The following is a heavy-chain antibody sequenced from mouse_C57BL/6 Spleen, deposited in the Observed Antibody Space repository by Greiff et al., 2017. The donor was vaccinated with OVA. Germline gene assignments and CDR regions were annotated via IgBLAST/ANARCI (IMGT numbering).Heavy chain of an antibody. CDR3: ARRLRDAMDY. V-gene: IGHV5-17*01. D-gene: IGHD1-2*01. J-gene: IGHJ4*01. Sequence: EVMLVESGGGLVKPGGSLKLSCAASGFPFSDYGMHWVRQAPEKGLEWVAYISSGSSTIYYADTVKGRFTIYRYNAKNTLFLQMTSLRSEDTAMYYSARRLRDAMDYWGQGTSVTVSS. CDR1: GFPFSDYG. CDR2: ISSGSSTI.